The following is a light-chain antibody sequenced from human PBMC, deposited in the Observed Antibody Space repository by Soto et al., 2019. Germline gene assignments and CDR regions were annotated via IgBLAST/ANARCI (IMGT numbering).Light chain of an antibody. V-gene: IGKV1-5*01. CDR3: QQYNSYSPWT. CDR2: DVS. CDR1: QNIITW. Sequence: DIQMTQSPSTLSASVGDRVTITCRASQNIITWLAWYQQKPGKAPKLLIYDVSSLESGVPSRFSGSGSGTEFTLTISSLQPDDFATYYCQQYNSYSPWTFGGGTKVDIK. J-gene: IGKJ4*02.